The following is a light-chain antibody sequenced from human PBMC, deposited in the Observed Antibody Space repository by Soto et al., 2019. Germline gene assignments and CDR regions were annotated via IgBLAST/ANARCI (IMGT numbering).Light chain of an antibody. CDR2: DAS. V-gene: IGKV1-5*01. CDR1: QSISSW. CDR3: QQYNSYSAT. J-gene: IGKJ3*01. Sequence: DIQMTQSPSTLSASVGDRVTITCRASQSISSWLAWYQQKPGKAPKLLIYDASSLESGVPSRFSGSGSGTKFTLTISSLQPDDFANYYCQQYNSYSATFGPGTKVDSK.